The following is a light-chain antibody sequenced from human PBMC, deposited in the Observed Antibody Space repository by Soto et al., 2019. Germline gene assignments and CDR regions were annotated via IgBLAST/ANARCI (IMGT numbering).Light chain of an antibody. Sequence: SYELTQPLSVSVALGQTATFTCGGNNIGSKTVHWYQQKPGQAPVLVIYRDNNRPSGIPERFSGSNSGSTATLTISRAQAGDEADYYCQVWHSSSVVFGGGTKVTV. V-gene: IGLV3-9*01. CDR3: QVWHSSSVV. J-gene: IGLJ2*01. CDR1: NIGSKT. CDR2: RDN.